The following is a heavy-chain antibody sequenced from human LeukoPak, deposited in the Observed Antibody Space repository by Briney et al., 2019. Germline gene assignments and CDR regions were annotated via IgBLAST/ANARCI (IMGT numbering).Heavy chain of an antibody. V-gene: IGHV3-15*01. D-gene: IGHD4-17*01. CDR2: IKSKADGGTT. J-gene: IGHJ6*02. CDR3: ATEAVTTPYGMDV. Sequence: GGSLRLSCAASGFTFSNAWMSWVRQAPGKGLEWVGRIKSKADGGTTDYAAPVKGRFTISRDDSKNTLYLQMNSLKTEDTAVYNCATEAVTTPYGMDVWGQGTTVTVSS. CDR1: GFTFSNAW.